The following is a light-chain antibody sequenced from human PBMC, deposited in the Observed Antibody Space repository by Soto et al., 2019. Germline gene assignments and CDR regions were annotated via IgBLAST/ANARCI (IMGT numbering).Light chain of an antibody. J-gene: IGKJ3*01. CDR3: QQYESLPPL. V-gene: IGKV1-33*01. Sequence: DIQMTQSPSSLSASVGDSVTITCQASQAINNYLNWYQQKPGKPPKLLIYDASNLEAGVPSRFSGGGSGTDFTFSITSLQPEDVATYYCQQYESLPPLFGPGTTVQIK. CDR1: QAINNY. CDR2: DAS.